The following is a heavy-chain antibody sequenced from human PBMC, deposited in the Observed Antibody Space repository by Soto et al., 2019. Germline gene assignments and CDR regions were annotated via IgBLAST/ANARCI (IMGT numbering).Heavy chain of an antibody. CDR3: ARDLSPRYCSSTSCYRDYGMDV. J-gene: IGHJ6*02. V-gene: IGHV4-30-2*01. CDR2: IYHSGST. D-gene: IGHD2-2*02. CDR1: GGSISSGGYS. Sequence: TLSLTCAVSGGSISSGGYSWSWIRQPPGKGLEWIGYIYHSGSTYCNPSLKSRVTISVDRSKNQFSLKLSSVTAADTAVYYCARDLSPRYCSSTSCYRDYGMDVWGQGTTVTVSS.